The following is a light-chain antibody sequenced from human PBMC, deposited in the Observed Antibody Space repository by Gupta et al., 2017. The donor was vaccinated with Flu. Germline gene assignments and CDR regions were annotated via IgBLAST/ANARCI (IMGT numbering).Light chain of an antibody. Sequence: DIQLTPSPSSVSASVGDRVTVTCRASQVIYSQLGWYQQKPGKAPKLLVYPASTLQSGVPSRFGGSGSETDFTLTITSLQPEDAATYYCQQAYSFPLTFGGGSKVEIK. J-gene: IGKJ4*01. CDR2: PAS. CDR1: QVIYSQ. CDR3: QQAYSFPLT. V-gene: IGKV1-12*01.